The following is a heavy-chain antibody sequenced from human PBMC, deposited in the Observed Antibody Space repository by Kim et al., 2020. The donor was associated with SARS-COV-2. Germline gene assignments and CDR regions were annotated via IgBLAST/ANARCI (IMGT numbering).Heavy chain of an antibody. CDR3: ARRSALGLTGGFDI. Sequence: YSSSFQGQVTISADKSVSTAYLQWSSVKASDTAMYYCARRSALGLTGGFDIWGQGTMVTVSS. D-gene: IGHD1-26*01. V-gene: IGHV5-51*01. J-gene: IGHJ3*02.